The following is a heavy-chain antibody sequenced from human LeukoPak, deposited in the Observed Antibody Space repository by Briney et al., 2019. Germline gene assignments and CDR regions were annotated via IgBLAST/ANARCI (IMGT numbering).Heavy chain of an antibody. CDR1: GFTFSTYS. J-gene: IGHJ4*02. V-gene: IGHV3-48*01. CDR3: ARVKDYRTPDY. D-gene: IGHD1-14*01. Sequence: GGSLRLSCAASGFTFSTYSMNWVRQAPGKGLEWVSYISSSSSTRYYADSVKGRFTISRDNAKNSLYLQMNSLRAEDTAVYYCARVKDYRTPDYWGQGTLVTVSS. CDR2: ISSSSSTR.